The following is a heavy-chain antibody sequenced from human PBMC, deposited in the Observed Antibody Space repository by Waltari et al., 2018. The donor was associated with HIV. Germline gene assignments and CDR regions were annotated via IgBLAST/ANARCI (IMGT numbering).Heavy chain of an antibody. CDR1: GGSVSSGSYY. CDR3: ARESIVVGTFDI. J-gene: IGHJ3*02. Sequence: QVQLQESGPGLVKPSETLSLTCTVSGGSVSSGSYYWSWIRQPPGKGLEWIGFIYYSGSTNYNPSLKSRVTISVDTSKNQCALKLSSVTAADTAVYYCARESIVVGTFDIWGQGTMVTVSS. CDR2: IYYSGST. D-gene: IGHD3-22*01. V-gene: IGHV4-61*01.